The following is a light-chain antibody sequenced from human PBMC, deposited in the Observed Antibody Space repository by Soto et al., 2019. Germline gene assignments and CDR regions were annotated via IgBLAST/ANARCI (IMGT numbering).Light chain of an antibody. Sequence: DIVLTQSPGTLSLSPGERATLSCRASQSVSSTYLAWYQQKPGQAPRLLIYDTSSRATGIPPRFSGNGSATDFTLTISRLEPEVLAVYYCQHYSSSFLLGGGTKVNIK. CDR1: QSVSSTY. V-gene: IGKV3-20*01. J-gene: IGKJ4*01. CDR2: DTS. CDR3: QHYSSSFL.